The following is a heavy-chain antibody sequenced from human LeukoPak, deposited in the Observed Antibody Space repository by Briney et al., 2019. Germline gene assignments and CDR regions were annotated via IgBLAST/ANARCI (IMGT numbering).Heavy chain of an antibody. Sequence: SETLSLTCTVSGGSISSGSYYWSWIRQPAGKGLEWIGRIYTSGSTNYNPSLKSRVTISVDTSKNQFSLKLSSVTAADTAVYYCARDLSSYDILTGYHVYNWFDPWGQGTLVTVSS. CDR2: IYTSGST. V-gene: IGHV4-61*02. D-gene: IGHD3-9*01. J-gene: IGHJ5*02. CDR3: ARDLSSYDILTGYHVYNWFDP. CDR1: GGSISSGSYY.